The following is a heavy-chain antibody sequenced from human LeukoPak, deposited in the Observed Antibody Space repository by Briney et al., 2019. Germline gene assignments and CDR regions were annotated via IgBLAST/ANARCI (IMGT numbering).Heavy chain of an antibody. Sequence: ASVKVSCKASGGTFSSYAISWVRQAPGQGLEWMGGIIPIFGTANYAQKFQGRVTITADKSTSTAYMELSSLRSEDTAVYYCARGLEEWPHPGGAFDIWGQGTMVTVSS. J-gene: IGHJ3*02. V-gene: IGHV1-69*06. CDR3: ARGLEEWPHPGGAFDI. D-gene: IGHD1-1*01. CDR2: IIPIFGTA. CDR1: GGTFSSYA.